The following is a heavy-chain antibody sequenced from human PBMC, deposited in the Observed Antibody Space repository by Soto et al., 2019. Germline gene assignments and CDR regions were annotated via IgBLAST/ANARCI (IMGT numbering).Heavy chain of an antibody. Sequence: QVQLVESGGGVVQPGRSLRLSCAASGLTFSMFGMHWVRQAPGKGLEWVAVISHDGSKKYYADSVKGRFTTSRDNSKNTLYLQMGSLRPEDTAVYYCAKDWVGGSLHYGLHVWGQGTTVTV. J-gene: IGHJ6*02. CDR3: AKDWVGGSLHYGLHV. CDR2: ISHDGSKK. CDR1: GLTFSMFG. D-gene: IGHD2-15*01. V-gene: IGHV3-30*18.